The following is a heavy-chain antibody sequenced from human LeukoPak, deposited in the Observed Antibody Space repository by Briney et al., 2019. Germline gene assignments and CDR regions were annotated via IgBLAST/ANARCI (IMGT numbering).Heavy chain of an antibody. D-gene: IGHD3-22*01. J-gene: IGHJ4*02. Sequence: SGTLSLTCAVSGGSISSSNWWSWVRQPPGKGLEWIGEIYHSGSTNYNPSLKSRVTISVDKSKNQFSLKLSSVTAADTAVYYCARTLALWDYDSSGFDYWGQGTLVTVSS. V-gene: IGHV4-4*02. CDR2: IYHSGST. CDR1: GGSISSSNW. CDR3: ARTLALWDYDSSGFDY.